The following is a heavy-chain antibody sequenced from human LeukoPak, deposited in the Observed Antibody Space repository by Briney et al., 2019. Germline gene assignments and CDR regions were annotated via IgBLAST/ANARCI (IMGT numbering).Heavy chain of an antibody. V-gene: IGHV1-18*01. Sequence: ASVKVSCKSSGGTFTSYGISWVRQAPGQGLEWMGWISAYNGNTNYAQKLQGRVTMTTDTSTSTAYMELRGLRSDDTAVYYCARVGSWNNWFDPWGQGTLVTVSS. CDR3: ARVGSWNNWFDP. D-gene: IGHD6-13*01. J-gene: IGHJ5*02. CDR2: ISAYNGNT. CDR1: GGTFTSYG.